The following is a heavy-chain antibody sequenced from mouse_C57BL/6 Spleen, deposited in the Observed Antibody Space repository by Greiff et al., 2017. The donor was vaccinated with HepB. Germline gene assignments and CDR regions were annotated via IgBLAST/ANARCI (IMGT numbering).Heavy chain of an antibody. CDR2: INPSNGGT. V-gene: IGHV1-26*01. J-gene: IGHJ4*01. D-gene: IGHD2-4*01. CDR1: GYTFTDYY. CDR3: ARGVITTGCYALDY. Sequence: VQLQQSGPELVKPGASVKISCKASGYTFTDYYMNWVQQSHGKSLEWSADINPSNGGTSYNQKFKGKATLTVDKSTSTTYMGLRSLTSEESAVYYCARGVITTGCYALDYWGQGTSVTVSS.